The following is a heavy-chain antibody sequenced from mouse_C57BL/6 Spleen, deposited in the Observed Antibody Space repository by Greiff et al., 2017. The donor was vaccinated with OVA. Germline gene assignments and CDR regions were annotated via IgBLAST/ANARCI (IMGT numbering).Heavy chain of an antibody. Sequence: QVQLQQSGAELVMPGASVKLSCKASGYTFTSYWMHWVKQRPGQGLEWIGEIDPSDSYTNYNQKFKGKSTLTVDKSSSTAYLQLSSLTSEDSAVYYCGGLGWDFDYWGQGTTLTVSS. CDR2: IDPSDSYT. CDR1: GYTFTSYW. D-gene: IGHD3-3*01. V-gene: IGHV1-69*01. J-gene: IGHJ2*01. CDR3: GGLGWDFDY.